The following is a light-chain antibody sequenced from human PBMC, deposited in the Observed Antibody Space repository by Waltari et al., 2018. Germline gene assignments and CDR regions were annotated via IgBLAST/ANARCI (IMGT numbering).Light chain of an antibody. CDR2: SNN. CDR1: SSNLGSNT. CDR3: AAWDDSLNGNV. Sequence: QSVLTQPPSASGTPGQRVTISCSGSSSNLGSNTVNWYQQIPGTAPKLLIYSNNQRPSGVPYRFSGSKSGTSASLAISGLQSEDEADYYCAAWDDSLNGNVFGSGTKVTVL. V-gene: IGLV1-44*01. J-gene: IGLJ6*01.